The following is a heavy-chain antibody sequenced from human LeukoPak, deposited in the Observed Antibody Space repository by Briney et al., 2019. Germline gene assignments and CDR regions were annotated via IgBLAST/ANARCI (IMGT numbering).Heavy chain of an antibody. CDR2: ISSSDNTI. V-gene: IGHV3-48*01. CDR1: GFAFSDYS. CDR3: ARVHRGYSYGRLDY. D-gene: IGHD5-18*01. Sequence: GGSLRLSCAASGFAFSDYSMNWVRQAPGKGLEWVSYISSSDNTIHYADSVKGRFTTSRDNAKNSLYLEMNSLRGEDTAVYYCARVHRGYSYGRLDYWGQGTLVTVSS. J-gene: IGHJ4*02.